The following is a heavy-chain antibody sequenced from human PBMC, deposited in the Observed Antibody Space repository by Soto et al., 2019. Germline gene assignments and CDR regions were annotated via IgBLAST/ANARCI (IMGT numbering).Heavy chain of an antibody. V-gene: IGHV1-18*01. CDR2: ISAYNGNT. Sequence: ASVQVSWKSCGYAFTSYGIIWVRQAPGQGLEWMGWISAYNGNTNYAQKLQGRVTMTTDTSTSTAYMELRSLRSDDTAVYYCARDDAVSSSWYGYWGQGTLVNVSS. D-gene: IGHD6-13*01. CDR3: ARDDAVSSSWYGY. J-gene: IGHJ4*02. CDR1: GYAFTSYG.